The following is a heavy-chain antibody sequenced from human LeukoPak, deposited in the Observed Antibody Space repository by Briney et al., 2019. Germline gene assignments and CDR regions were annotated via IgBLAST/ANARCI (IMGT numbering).Heavy chain of an antibody. CDR1: GFTFSSYD. V-gene: IGHV3-13*04. Sequence: PGGSLRLSCAASGFTFSSYDMHWVRQATGKGLEWVSTIGAAGEMFYPDSVKGRFTISRDDAKSSMYLQMNSLRAGDTAVYYCVRRLRGWSSGFDYWGQGILVTVSS. J-gene: IGHJ4*02. CDR2: IGAAGEM. CDR3: VRRLRGWSSGFDY. D-gene: IGHD6-19*01.